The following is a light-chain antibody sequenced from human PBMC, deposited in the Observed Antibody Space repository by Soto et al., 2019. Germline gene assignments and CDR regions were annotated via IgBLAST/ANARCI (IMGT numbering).Light chain of an antibody. J-gene: IGLJ1*01. CDR1: SSDVGGYNY. CDR2: EVS. CDR3: SSYTSSITYV. Sequence: SALTQPASVSGSPGQSITISCTGTSSDVGGYNYVSWYQQHPGKAPKLMIYEVSNWPSGVSNRFSGSKSGNTASLTISGLQAEDEADYYCSSYTSSITYVFGTGTKLTVL. V-gene: IGLV2-14*01.